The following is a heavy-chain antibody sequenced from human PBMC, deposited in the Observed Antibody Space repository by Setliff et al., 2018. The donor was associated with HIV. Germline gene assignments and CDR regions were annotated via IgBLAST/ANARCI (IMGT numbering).Heavy chain of an antibody. V-gene: IGHV4-34*01. CDR3: ARSSLHCGGGSCYLTWFDP. J-gene: IGHJ5*02. CDR1: GGSFSGNY. CDR2: INHSANT. Sequence: SETLSLTCAVYGGSFSGNYWNWIRQPPGKGLEWIGEINHSANTNYSPSLKSRVTISVDTSKNQFSLKLNSVTAAGTAVYYCARSSLHCGGGSCYLTWFDPWGQGTLVTAPQ. D-gene: IGHD2-15*01.